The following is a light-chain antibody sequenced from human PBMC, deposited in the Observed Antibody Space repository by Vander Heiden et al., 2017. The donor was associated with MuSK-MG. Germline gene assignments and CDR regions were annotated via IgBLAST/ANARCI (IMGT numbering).Light chain of an antibody. CDR2: GAS. CDR1: QGVSSY. V-gene: IGKV3-15*01. CDR3: QQYYIWPPKT. J-gene: IGKJ1*01. Sequence: EIVMTQSPATLSVSPGERATLSCRASQGVSSYLAWYQQKPGRAPRLLIYGASTRATGIPARFSGSGSGTEFTLTISSLQSEDFAVYCCQQYYIWPPKTFGQGTKVEIK.